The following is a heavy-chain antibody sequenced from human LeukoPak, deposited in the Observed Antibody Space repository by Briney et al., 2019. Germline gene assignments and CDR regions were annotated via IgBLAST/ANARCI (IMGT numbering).Heavy chain of an antibody. V-gene: IGHV4-61*02. CDR1: GGSICSGSYY. D-gene: IGHD3-3*01. CDR2: IYTSEST. Sequence: PSETLSLTCTVSGGSICSGSYYWSWIRQPAGKGLEWIGRIYTSESTNCNPSLKSRVTISVDTSKNQFSLKLSSVTAADTAVYYCAREATIFGVVIMDAFDIRGQGTMVTVSS. J-gene: IGHJ3*02. CDR3: AREATIFGVVIMDAFDI.